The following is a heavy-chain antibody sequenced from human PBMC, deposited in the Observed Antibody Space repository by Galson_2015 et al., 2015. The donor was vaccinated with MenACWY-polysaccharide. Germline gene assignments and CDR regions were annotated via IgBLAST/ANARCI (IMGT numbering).Heavy chain of an antibody. CDR3: AKAVVATALLDY. J-gene: IGHJ4*02. D-gene: IGHD2-21*02. CDR2: ISGRGGST. V-gene: IGHV3-23*01. Sequence: SLRLSCAASGLTFSSYAMSWVRQAPGKGLEWVSAISGRGGSTYYADSVRGRFTISRDNSKNTLYLQMNSLRAEDTAIYYCAKAVVATALLDYWGQGTLVTVSS. CDR1: GLTFSSYA.